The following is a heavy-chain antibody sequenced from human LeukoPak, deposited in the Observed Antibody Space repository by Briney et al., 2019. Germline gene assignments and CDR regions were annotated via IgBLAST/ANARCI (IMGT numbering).Heavy chain of an antibody. J-gene: IGHJ4*02. D-gene: IGHD3-22*01. CDR1: GGSISSGGYY. Sequence: SETLSLTCTVSGGSISSGGYYWSWIRQHPGKGLEWIGYIYYSGSTYYNPSLKSRVTISVDTSKNQFSLKLSPVTAADTAVYYCARGTYYYDSSGYYVDYWGQGTLVTVSS. V-gene: IGHV4-31*03. CDR2: IYYSGST. CDR3: ARGTYYYDSSGYYVDY.